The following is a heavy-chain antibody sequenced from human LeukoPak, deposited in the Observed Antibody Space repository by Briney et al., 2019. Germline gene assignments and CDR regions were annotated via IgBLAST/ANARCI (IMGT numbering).Heavy chain of an antibody. CDR1: GFTFSSYS. J-gene: IGHJ4*02. CDR3: ASRVGATTFDY. Sequence: GGSLRLSCAASGFTFSSYSMNWVRQAPGKGLEWVSYISSSSSTIYYADSVKGRFTISRDNAKNSLYLQMNSLRAGDTAVYYCASRVGATTFDYWGQGTLVTVSS. CDR2: ISSSSSTI. D-gene: IGHD1-26*01. V-gene: IGHV3-48*01.